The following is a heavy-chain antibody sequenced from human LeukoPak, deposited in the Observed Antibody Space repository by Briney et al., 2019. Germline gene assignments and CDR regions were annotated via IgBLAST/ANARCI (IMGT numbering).Heavy chain of an antibody. V-gene: IGHV1-69*01. Sequence: GSSVKVSCKASGGTFSSYAISWVRQAPGQGLEWMGGIIPIFGTANYAQKFQGRVTITADESTSTAYMELSSLRSEDTVVYYCARATRADIVVVPAAIEAYYYYYMDVWGKGTTVTVSS. CDR1: GGTFSSYA. CDR3: ARATRADIVVVPAAIEAYYYYYMDV. CDR2: IIPIFGTA. J-gene: IGHJ6*03. D-gene: IGHD2-2*02.